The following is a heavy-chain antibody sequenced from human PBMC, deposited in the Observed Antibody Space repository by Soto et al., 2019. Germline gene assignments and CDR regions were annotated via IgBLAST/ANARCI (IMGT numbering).Heavy chain of an antibody. CDR3: ASWYYDFWSGSSGIDY. D-gene: IGHD3-3*01. CDR1: GVTFSDYY. Sequence: GGSLRLSCAASGVTFSDYYRSWIRQAPGKGLEWVSYISSSGSTIYYADSVKGRFTISRDNAKNSLYLQMNSLRAEDTAVYYCASWYYDFWSGSSGIDYWGQGPLVTVSS. V-gene: IGHV3-11*01. J-gene: IGHJ4*02. CDR2: ISSSGSTI.